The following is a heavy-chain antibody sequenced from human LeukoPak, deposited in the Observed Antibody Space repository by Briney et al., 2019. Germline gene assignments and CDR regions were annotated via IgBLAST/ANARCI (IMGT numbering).Heavy chain of an antibody. V-gene: IGHV4-30-4*01. Sequence: SQTLSLTCTVSGGSISSGDYYWSWIRQPPGKGLEWIGYIYYSGSTYYNPSLKSRVTISVDMSKNQFSLKLSAVTAADTAVYYCARRVKTYCSSTSCYLYDWFDPWGQGTLVTVSS. J-gene: IGHJ5*02. CDR1: GGSISSGDYY. CDR3: ARRVKTYCSSTSCYLYDWFDP. D-gene: IGHD2-2*01. CDR2: IYYSGST.